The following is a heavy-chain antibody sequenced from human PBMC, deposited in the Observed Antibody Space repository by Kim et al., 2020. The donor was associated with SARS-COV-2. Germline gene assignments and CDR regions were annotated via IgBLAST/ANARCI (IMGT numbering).Heavy chain of an antibody. CDR2: DGGSR. V-gene: IGHV3-74*01. CDR3: TSIFEY. Sequence: DGGSRYDADYVKGQFTTSRDNANNRVYLQMNSLRVDDTAIYYCTSIFEYWGQGALVTVSS. J-gene: IGHJ4*02. D-gene: IGHD3-3*02.